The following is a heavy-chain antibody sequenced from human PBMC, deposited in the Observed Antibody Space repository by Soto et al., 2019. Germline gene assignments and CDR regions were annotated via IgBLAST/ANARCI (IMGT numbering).Heavy chain of an antibody. CDR1: GFTFSSYW. V-gene: IGHV3-7*03. CDR2: IKQDGSEK. CDR3: AKGTIVGANYNFYDMDV. J-gene: IGHJ6*02. Sequence: GGSLRLSCAASGFTFSSYWMSWVRQAPGKGLEWVANIKQDGSEKYYVDSVKGRFTISRDNSRNTLYLQMNSLRVEDTAVYYCAKGTIVGANYNFYDMDVWGQGTRVTVSS. D-gene: IGHD1-26*01.